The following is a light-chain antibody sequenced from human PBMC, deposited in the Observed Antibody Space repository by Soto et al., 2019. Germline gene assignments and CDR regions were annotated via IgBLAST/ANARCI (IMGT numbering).Light chain of an antibody. CDR2: KVS. Sequence: DVVMTQSPLSLAVTLGQPASISCRCSQSLVSSDGNTYLNWFQQRPGQSPRRLVYKVSNRDSGVADRFSGSGSGTDFTLKLTTVEAEDVGVYYCIHNIDWPPGVTFGPGTRWIS. CDR1: QSLVSSDGNTY. CDR3: IHNIDWPPGVT. J-gene: IGKJ3*01. V-gene: IGKV2-30*01.